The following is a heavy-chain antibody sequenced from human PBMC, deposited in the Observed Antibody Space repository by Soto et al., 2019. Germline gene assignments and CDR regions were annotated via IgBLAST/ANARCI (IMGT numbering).Heavy chain of an antibody. CDR3: ARTVLGPDLLADSFVDYYYYMDV. V-gene: IGHV4-59*08. CDR2: VYYTGST. Sequence: SETLSLTCTVSGGSISNFYWSWIRQPPGKGPEWIGYVYYTGSTSYNPSLKRRVTFSADSSRGQFSLRLNSVTVADTAVYYCARTVLGPDLLADSFVDYYYYMDVWGQGTTVTVSS. J-gene: IGHJ6*03. D-gene: IGHD3-9*01. CDR1: GGSISNFY.